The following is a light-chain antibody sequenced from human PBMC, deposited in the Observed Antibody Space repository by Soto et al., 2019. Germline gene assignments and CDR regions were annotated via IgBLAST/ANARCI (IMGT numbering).Light chain of an antibody. J-gene: IGLJ3*02. CDR3: CSFAVSSLHVM. V-gene: IGLV2-11*01. CDR1: ANDIGPYNY. Sequence: QSVLTQPHSVSGSPGQSVTISCTGSANDIGPYNYVSWYQQHPGKAPRLIIYDVDKRPSGVPDRFSASKSGNTASLTISGLQAEDEAHYHCCSFAVSSLHVMFGGGTKVTVL. CDR2: DVD.